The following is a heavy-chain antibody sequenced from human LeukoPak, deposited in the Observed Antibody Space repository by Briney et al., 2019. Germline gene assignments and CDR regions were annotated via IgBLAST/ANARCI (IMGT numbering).Heavy chain of an antibody. CDR2: IKQDGSEK. D-gene: IGHD6-19*01. V-gene: IGHV3-7*01. CDR3: ARLHSSGWYAFDY. Sequence: GGSLRLSCAASGFTFSSYWMSWVRQAPGEGLEWVANIKQDGSEKYYVDSVKGRFTISRDNAKNSLYLQMNSLRAEDTAVYYCARLHSSGWYAFDYWGQGTLVTVSS. J-gene: IGHJ4*02. CDR1: GFTFSSYW.